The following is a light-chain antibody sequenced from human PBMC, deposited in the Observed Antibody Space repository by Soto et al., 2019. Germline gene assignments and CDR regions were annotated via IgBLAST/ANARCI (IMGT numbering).Light chain of an antibody. CDR1: QSVSTSY. CDR2: VAT. Sequence: EIVLTQSPGTLSLSPGERATLSCRASQSVSTSYLAWYQQRPRQAPRLLIYVATSRATGIPDRFSGSGSVTDFNLTISRLDPEYFAVYYCQQYGSAPKTFGQGTKVEIK. CDR3: QQYGSAPKT. J-gene: IGKJ1*01. V-gene: IGKV3-20*01.